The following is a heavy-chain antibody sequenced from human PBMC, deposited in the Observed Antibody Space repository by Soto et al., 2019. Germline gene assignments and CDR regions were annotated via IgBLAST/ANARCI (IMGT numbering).Heavy chain of an antibody. CDR3: TSSIVVGPAAIVYYYYGVHV. CDR1: GFTFGDYA. CDR2: TRSKAYGGTT. D-gene: IGHD2-2*01. J-gene: IGHJ6*02. Sequence: GGSLRLSCTASGFTFGDYAMSWFRQAPGKGLEWVGFTRSKAYGGTTEYAASVKGRFTISRDDSKSITYLQMNSLKTEDTAVYYCTSSIVVGPAAIVYYYYGVHVWGQGTTVTVPS. V-gene: IGHV3-49*03.